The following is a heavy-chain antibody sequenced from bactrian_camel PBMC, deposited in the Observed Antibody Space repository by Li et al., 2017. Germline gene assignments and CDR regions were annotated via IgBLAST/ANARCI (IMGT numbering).Heavy chain of an antibody. CDR2: IDNYSST. CDR1: GSTSIHYC. V-gene: IGHV3S67*01. D-gene: IGHD6*01. J-gene: IGHJ7*01. Sequence: DVQLVESGGGSVQAGGPLRLSCKVSGSTSIHYCMGWFRQAPGKEREGVAPIDNYSSTYYADSVKGRFTISKDNAKNTLYLQMNTLKPEDTAMYYCAADYTHTVIAGCDSFHVIGGSAMDYWGEGTQVTVS.